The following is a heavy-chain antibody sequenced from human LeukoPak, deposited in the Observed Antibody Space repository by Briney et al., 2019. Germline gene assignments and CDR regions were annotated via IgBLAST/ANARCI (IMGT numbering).Heavy chain of an antibody. CDR2: ITSNGDNT. D-gene: IGHD6-6*01. Sequence: GGSLRLSCAASGFTVSSNYMSWVRQAPGKGLEYVSAITSNGDNTYYANSLKGRFTISRDNSKSTLSLQVGSLRDEDMAVYYCARGGSSSGLDYWGQGTLGSVSS. J-gene: IGHJ4*02. V-gene: IGHV3-64*01. CDR3: ARGGSSSGLDY. CDR1: GFTVSSNY.